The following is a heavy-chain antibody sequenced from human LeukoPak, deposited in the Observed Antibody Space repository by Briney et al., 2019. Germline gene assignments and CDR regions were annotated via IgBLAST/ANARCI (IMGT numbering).Heavy chain of an antibody. J-gene: IGHJ5*02. CDR3: ARHVGSSSSPRLVS. Sequence: GGSLRLSCAASGFTFSSFSMSWVRQAPGKGLEWVSISSASHIYIYYADSVKGRCTISRDNAKNSLYLQMNSLRAEDTAVYYCARHVGSSSSPRLVSWGQGTLVTFSS. CDR2: SSASHIYI. D-gene: IGHD6-6*01. V-gene: IGHV3-21*01. CDR1: GFTFSSFS.